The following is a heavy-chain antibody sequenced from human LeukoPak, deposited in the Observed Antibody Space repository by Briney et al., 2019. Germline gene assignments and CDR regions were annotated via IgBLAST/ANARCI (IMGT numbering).Heavy chain of an antibody. J-gene: IGHJ6*03. D-gene: IGHD3-10*01. CDR1: GGSISSYY. CDR2: IYTSGST. Sequence: ASETLSLTCTVSGGSISSYYWSWIRQPAGKGLEWIGRIYTSGSTNYNPSLKSRVTMSVDTSKNQFSLKLSSVTAADTAVYYCARDAVGGDYYYYYYMDVWGKGTTVTVSS. CDR3: ARDAVGGDYYYYYYMDV. V-gene: IGHV4-4*07.